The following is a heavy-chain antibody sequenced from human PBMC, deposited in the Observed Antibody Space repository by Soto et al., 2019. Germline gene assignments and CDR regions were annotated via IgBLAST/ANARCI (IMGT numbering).Heavy chain of an antibody. J-gene: IGHJ4*02. CDR2: ISGSGGST. Sequence: GGSLRLSCAASGFTFSSYAMSWVRQAPGKGLEWVSAISGSGGSTYYADSVKGRFTISRDNSKNTLYLQMNSLRAEDTAVYYCAKDRRGSYESAIFDYWGQGTLVTVSS. CDR1: GFTFSSYA. D-gene: IGHD1-26*01. CDR3: AKDRRGSYESAIFDY. V-gene: IGHV3-23*01.